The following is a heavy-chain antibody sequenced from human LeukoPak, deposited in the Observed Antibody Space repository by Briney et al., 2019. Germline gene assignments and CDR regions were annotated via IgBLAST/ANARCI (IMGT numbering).Heavy chain of an antibody. J-gene: IGHJ4*02. V-gene: IGHV1-18*01. CDR1: GYTFTSYG. CDR2: ISAYNGNT. CDR3: ARDRTPVTMVRGVTTISHFDY. D-gene: IGHD3-10*01. Sequence: ASVKVSCKASGYTFTSYGISWVRQAPGQGLEWMGWISAYNGNTNYEQKLQGRVTMTTDTSTSTAYMELRSLRSDDTAVYYCARDRTPVTMVRGVTTISHFDYWGQGTLVTVSS.